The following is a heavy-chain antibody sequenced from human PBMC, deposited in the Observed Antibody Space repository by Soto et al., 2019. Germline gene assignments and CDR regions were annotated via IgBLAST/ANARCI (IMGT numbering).Heavy chain of an antibody. CDR2: IYPGDSDT. J-gene: IGHJ6*02. Sequence: PGESLKISCKGSGYSFTSYWIGWVRQMPGKGLEWMGIIYPGDSDTRYSPSFQGQVTISADKSISTAYLQWSSLKASDTAMYYCARFKERFLEXDYGMDIWGQGTTVTVSS. V-gene: IGHV5-51*01. CDR1: GYSFTSYW. CDR3: ARFKERFLEXDYGMDI. D-gene: IGHD3-3*01.